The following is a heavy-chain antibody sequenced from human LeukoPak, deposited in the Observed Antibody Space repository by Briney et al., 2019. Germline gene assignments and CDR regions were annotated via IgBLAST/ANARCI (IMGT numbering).Heavy chain of an antibody. V-gene: IGHV3-7*01. Sequence: ETLSLTCAVYGGSFSGYYWSWIRQPPGKGLEWVANIKQDGSEKYYVDSVKGRFTISRDNAKNSLYLQMNSLRAEDTAVYYCARDYSQSGWFPEGYYFDYWGQGTLVTVSS. CDR1: GGSFSGYY. CDR3: ARDYSQSGWFPEGYYFDY. D-gene: IGHD6-19*01. J-gene: IGHJ4*02. CDR2: IKQDGSEK.